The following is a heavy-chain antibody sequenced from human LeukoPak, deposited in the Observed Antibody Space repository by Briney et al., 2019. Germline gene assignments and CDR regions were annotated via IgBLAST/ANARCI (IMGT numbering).Heavy chain of an antibody. D-gene: IGHD3-22*01. CDR1: GFTFSSYS. J-gene: IGHJ4*02. V-gene: IGHV3-21*01. CDR2: ISSSSSYI. Sequence: PGGSLRLSCAASGFTFSSYSVNWVRQAPGKGLEWVSSISSSSSYIYYADSVKGRFTISRDNAKNSLYLQMNSLRAEDTAVYYCARDLAPYDSSGSTLIDYWGQGTLVTVSS. CDR3: ARDLAPYDSSGSTLIDY.